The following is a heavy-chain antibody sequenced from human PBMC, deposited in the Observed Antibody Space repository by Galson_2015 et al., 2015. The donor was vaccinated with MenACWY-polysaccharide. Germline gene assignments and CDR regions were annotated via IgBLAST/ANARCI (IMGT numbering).Heavy chain of an antibody. CDR1: GGSISGTF. D-gene: IGHD4-11*01. CDR3: TRDNNNYGDY. V-gene: IGHV4-59*01. Sequence: SETLSLTCTVSGGSISGTFWSWIRQPPGKGLGWIGYAHYSGNTNYSPSLKSRVTMSVDTSKNQFSLNLSSVTAADTAVYYCTRDNNNYGDYWGQGTLVTVSS. CDR2: AHYSGNT. J-gene: IGHJ4*02.